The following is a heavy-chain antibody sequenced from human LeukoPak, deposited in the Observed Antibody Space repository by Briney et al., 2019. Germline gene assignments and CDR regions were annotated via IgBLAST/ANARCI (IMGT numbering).Heavy chain of an antibody. CDR3: AKSRARREGSSGSIDY. V-gene: IGHV3-23*01. CDR1: GFTFSNYA. D-gene: IGHD3-22*01. Sequence: GGSLRLSCAASGFTFSNYAMSWVRQAPGTGLEWVSAISGSGDSTYYADSVRGRFTVSRDNSKNTLYLQMNSLTVEDAAVYFCAKSRARREGSSGSIDYWGQGTLVTVSS. CDR2: ISGSGDST. J-gene: IGHJ4*02.